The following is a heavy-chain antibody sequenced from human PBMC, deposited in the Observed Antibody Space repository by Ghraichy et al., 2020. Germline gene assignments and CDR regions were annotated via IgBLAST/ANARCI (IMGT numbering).Heavy chain of an antibody. CDR2: IYYSGST. Sequence: ESLNISCTVPGGSISSSSYYWGWIRQPPGKGLEWIGSIYYSGSTYYNPSLKSRVTISVDTSKNQFSLKLSSVTAADTAVYYCARLRWYFDLWGRGTLVTVSS. CDR1: GGSISSSSYY. V-gene: IGHV4-39*01. D-gene: IGHD5-12*01. CDR3: ARLRWYFDL. J-gene: IGHJ2*01.